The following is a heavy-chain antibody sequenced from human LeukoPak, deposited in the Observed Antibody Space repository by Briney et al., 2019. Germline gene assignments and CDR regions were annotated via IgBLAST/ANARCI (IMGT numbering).Heavy chain of an antibody. D-gene: IGHD1-14*01. Sequence: ASVKVSCKASGYTFTSYYMHWVRQAPGQGLEWMGIINPSGGSTSYAQKFQGRVTMTRDMSTSTVYMELSSLRSEDTAVYYCASSPTRLPVPNYYYYYYMDVWGKGTTVTVSS. V-gene: IGHV1-46*01. CDR1: GYTFTSYY. CDR3: ASSPTRLPVPNYYYYYYMDV. J-gene: IGHJ6*03. CDR2: INPSGGST.